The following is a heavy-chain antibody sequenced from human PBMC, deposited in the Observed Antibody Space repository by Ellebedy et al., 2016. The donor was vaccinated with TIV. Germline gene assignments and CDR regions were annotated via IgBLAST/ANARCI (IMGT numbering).Heavy chain of an antibody. CDR1: GFNFSSYW. Sequence: GESLKISCGASGFNFSSYWMHWVRQPPGKGLVWVSRITSDASGTTYADSVKGRFTISRDNAKNTVYLHMSSLRVEDTAVYYCARGGRLFPSKWFDPWGQGTLVTVSS. J-gene: IGHJ5*02. CDR3: ARGGRLFPSKWFDP. V-gene: IGHV3-74*03. CDR2: ITSDASGT.